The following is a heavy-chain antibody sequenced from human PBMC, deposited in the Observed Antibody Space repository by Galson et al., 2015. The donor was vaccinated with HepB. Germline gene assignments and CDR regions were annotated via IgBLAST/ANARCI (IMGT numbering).Heavy chain of an antibody. J-gene: IGHJ4*02. V-gene: IGHV3-23*01. Sequence: SLRLSCAASGFTFSSYAMSWVRQAPGKGLEWVSAISGSGGSTYYADSVKGRFTISRDNSKNTLYLQMNSLRAEDTAVYYCAQYYYGSGEIGYWGQGTLVTVSS. CDR1: GFTFSSYA. CDR2: ISGSGGST. D-gene: IGHD3-10*01. CDR3: AQYYYGSGEIGY.